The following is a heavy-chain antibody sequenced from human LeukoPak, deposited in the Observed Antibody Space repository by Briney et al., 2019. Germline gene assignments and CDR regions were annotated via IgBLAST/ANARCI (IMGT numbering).Heavy chain of an antibody. V-gene: IGHV3-33*01. Sequence: GRSLRLSCAASGFTFSSYGMHWVRQAPGKGLEWVAVIWYDGSNKYYADSVKGRFIISRDNSKNTLYLQMNSLRAEDTAVYYCARGRGQQRGACDLWGQGTMVSVSS. D-gene: IGHD6-13*01. CDR1: GFTFSSYG. CDR2: IWYDGSNK. J-gene: IGHJ3*01. CDR3: ARGRGQQRGACDL.